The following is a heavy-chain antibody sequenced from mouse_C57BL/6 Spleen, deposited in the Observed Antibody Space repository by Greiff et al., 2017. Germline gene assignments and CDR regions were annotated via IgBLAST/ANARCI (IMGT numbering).Heavy chain of an antibody. V-gene: IGHV14-1*01. Sequence: VQLQQSGAELVRPGASVKLSCTASGFNIKDYYMHWVKQRPEQGLEWIGRIDPEDGDTEYAPKFQGKATMTADTSSNTAYLQLSSLTSEDTAVYYCTGCGSRYYAMDNWGQGTSVTVSS. J-gene: IGHJ4*01. CDR1: GFNIKDYY. CDR2: IDPEDGDT. CDR3: TGCGSRYYAMDN. D-gene: IGHD1-1*01.